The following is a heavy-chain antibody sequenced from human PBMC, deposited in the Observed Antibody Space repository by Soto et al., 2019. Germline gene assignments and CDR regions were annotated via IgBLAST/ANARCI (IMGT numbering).Heavy chain of an antibody. J-gene: IGHJ5*02. D-gene: IGHD4-4*01. CDR2: IIPIIGII. V-gene: IGHV1-69*08. Sequence: QVQLVQSGAEVKKPGSSVKVSCKASGGTFSTYTITWVRQAPGQGLEWMGRIIPIIGIINYAQKFQVRVTISADKFTGTAYMELTGLRSDDTAVYYCAGDPDSHYNDSQASSYPWGQGTLVTVSS. CDR1: GGTFSTYT. CDR3: AGDPDSHYNDSQASSYP.